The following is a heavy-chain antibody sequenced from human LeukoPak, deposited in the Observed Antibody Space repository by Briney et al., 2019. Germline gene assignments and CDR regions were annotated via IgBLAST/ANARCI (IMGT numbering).Heavy chain of an antibody. CDR1: RFTFSSYG. CDR2: IWYDGSKK. V-gene: IGHV3-33*06. D-gene: IGHD6-6*01. Sequence: GGSLRLSCAASRFTFSSYGMHWVRQAPGKGLEWVAVIWYDGSKKYYGDSVKGRFTISRDNSKNTQYLQMNSLRVEDTAVYYCAKDSQYSSSWSTNWGQGTLVTVSS. CDR3: AKDSQYSSSWSTN. J-gene: IGHJ4*02.